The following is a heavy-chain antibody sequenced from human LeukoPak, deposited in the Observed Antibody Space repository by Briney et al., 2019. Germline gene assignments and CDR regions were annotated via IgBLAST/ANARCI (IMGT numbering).Heavy chain of an antibody. Sequence: ASVKVSCKASGYTFTSYDINWVRQATGQGLEWMGRMNPNSGNTGYAQKFRGRVTMTRNTSISTAYMELSSLRSEDTAVYYCARGRNYYGSGSYHFDYWGQGTLVTVSS. CDR2: MNPNSGNT. V-gene: IGHV1-8*01. CDR1: GYTFTSYD. CDR3: ARGRNYYGSGSYHFDY. J-gene: IGHJ4*02. D-gene: IGHD3-10*01.